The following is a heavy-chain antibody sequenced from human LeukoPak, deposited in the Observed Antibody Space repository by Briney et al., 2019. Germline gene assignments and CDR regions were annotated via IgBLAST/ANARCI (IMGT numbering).Heavy chain of an antibody. CDR3: ARQSPTYYYGSGSPRGGMDV. CDR1: GYSFTSYW. V-gene: IGHV5-51*01. Sequence: GESLKISCKASGYSFTSYWIGWVRQMPGKGLEWVGIIYPGDSDTRYSPSFQGQVTISADKSISTAYLQWSRLKASDTVMYYCARQSPTYYYGSGSPRGGMDVWGQGTTVTVSS. CDR2: IYPGDSDT. D-gene: IGHD3-10*01. J-gene: IGHJ6*02.